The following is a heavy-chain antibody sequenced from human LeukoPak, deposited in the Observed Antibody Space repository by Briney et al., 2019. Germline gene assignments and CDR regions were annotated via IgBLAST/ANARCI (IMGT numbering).Heavy chain of an antibody. CDR2: ISYDGSNK. CDR3: AKSGLRYFDWFNFDY. CDR1: GFTFSSYG. V-gene: IGHV3-30*18. Sequence: GRSLRLSCAASGFTFSSYGMHWVRQAPGKGLKWVAVISYDGSNKYYADSVKGRFTISRDNSKNTLYLQMNSLRAEDTAVYYCAKSGLRYFDWFNFDYWGQGTLVTVSS. D-gene: IGHD3-9*01. J-gene: IGHJ4*02.